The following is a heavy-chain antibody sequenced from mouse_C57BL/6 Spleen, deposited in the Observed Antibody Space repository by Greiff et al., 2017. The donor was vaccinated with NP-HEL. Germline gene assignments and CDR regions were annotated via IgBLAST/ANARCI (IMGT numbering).Heavy chain of an antibody. CDR3: APYYYGSSYYYFDY. V-gene: IGHV14-2*01. D-gene: IGHD1-1*01. J-gene: IGHJ2*01. CDR2: IDPEDGET. Sequence: EVKLVESGAELVKPGASVKLSCTASGFNIKDYYMHWVKQRTEQGLEWIGRIDPEDGETKYAPKFQGKATITADTSSNTAYLQLSSLTSEDTAVYYCAPYYYGSSYYYFDYWGQGTTLTVSS. CDR1: GFNIKDYY.